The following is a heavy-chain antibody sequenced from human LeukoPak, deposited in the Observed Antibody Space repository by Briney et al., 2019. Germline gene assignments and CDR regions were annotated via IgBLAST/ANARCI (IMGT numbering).Heavy chain of an antibody. CDR3: TRDLPYSSSWESLDY. Sequence: SVKVSCKASGGTFSSYAISWVRQAPGQGLEWMGGIIPIFGTANYAQKFQGRVTITADESTSTANMELRSLRSDDTAVYYCTRDLPYSSSWESLDYWGQGTLVTVSS. V-gene: IGHV1-69*13. CDR2: IIPIFGTA. CDR1: GGTFSSYA. J-gene: IGHJ4*02. D-gene: IGHD6-13*01.